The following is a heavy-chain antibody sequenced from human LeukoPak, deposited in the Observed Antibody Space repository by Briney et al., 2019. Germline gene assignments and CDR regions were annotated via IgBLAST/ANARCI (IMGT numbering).Heavy chain of an antibody. CDR2: IYSGTT. CDR3: AKDQWLVPSY. CDR1: GFTVSSNS. Sequence: GGSLRLSCTVSGFTVSSNSMSWVRQAPGRGLEWVPFIYSGTTHYSDSVKGRFTISRDNSKNTLYLQMNSLRAEDTAVYYCAKDQWLVPSYWGQGTLVTVSS. J-gene: IGHJ4*02. V-gene: IGHV3-66*03. D-gene: IGHD6-19*01.